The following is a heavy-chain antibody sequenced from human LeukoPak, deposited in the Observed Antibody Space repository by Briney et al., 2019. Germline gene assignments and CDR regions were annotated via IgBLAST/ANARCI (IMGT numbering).Heavy chain of an antibody. D-gene: IGHD3-10*01. V-gene: IGHV3-74*01. Sequence: GGSLRLSCAASGFTFSSYWMHWVRQAPGKGLVWVSRINSDGSSTSYADSVKGRFTISRDNAKNTLYLQMNSLRAEDTAVYYCAREHGSGYYFDYWGQGTLVTVSS. J-gene: IGHJ4*02. CDR3: AREHGSGYYFDY. CDR2: INSDGSST. CDR1: GFTFSSYW.